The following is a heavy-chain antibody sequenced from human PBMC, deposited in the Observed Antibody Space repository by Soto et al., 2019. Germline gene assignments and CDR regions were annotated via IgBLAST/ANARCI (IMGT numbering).Heavy chain of an antibody. J-gene: IGHJ4*02. V-gene: IGHV1-69*01. CDR1: GGTFSSYA. D-gene: IGHD2-15*01. Sequence: QVQLVQSGAEVKKPGSSVKVSCKASGGTFSSYAISWVRQAPGQGLEWMGGIIPIFGTANYAQKFQGRVTITADESTSTAYMELSRLRSEDTAVYYCARETRRRYCSGGSCYSGAVYWGQGTLVTVSS. CDR3: ARETRRRYCSGGSCYSGAVY. CDR2: IIPIFGTA.